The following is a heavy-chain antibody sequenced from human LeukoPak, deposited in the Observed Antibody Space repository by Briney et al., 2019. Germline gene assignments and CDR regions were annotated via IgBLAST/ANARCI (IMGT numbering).Heavy chain of an antibody. J-gene: IGHJ4*02. CDR3: ARALIVGADGGYCFDY. V-gene: IGHV3-66*02. Sequence: PGGSLRLSCAASGFTVSSNYMSWVRQAPGKGLEWVSVIYSGGSTYYADSVKGRFTISRDNSKNTLYLQMNSLRAEDTAVYYCARALIVGADGGYCFDYWGQGTLVTVSS. CDR1: GFTVSSNY. CDR2: IYSGGST. D-gene: IGHD1-26*01.